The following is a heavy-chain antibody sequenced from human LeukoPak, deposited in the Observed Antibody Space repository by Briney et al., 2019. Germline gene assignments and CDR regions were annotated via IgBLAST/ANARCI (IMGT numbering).Heavy chain of an antibody. V-gene: IGHV3-30*18. CDR2: ISYDGSNK. CDR1: GFTFSSYG. J-gene: IGHJ4*02. D-gene: IGHD2-15*01. CDR3: AKDQGIVVVVAAIDY. Sequence: GRSLRLSCAASGFTFSSYGMHWVRQAPGKGLEWVAVISYDGSNKYYADSVKGRFTISRDNSKNTLYLQMNSLRAEDTAVYYCAKDQGIVVVVAAIDYWGQGTLVTVSS.